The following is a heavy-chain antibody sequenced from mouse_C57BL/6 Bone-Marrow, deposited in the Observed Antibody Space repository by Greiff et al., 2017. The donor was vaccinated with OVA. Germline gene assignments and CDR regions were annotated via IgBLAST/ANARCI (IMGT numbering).Heavy chain of an antibody. CDR2: ISNGGGST. Sequence: EVHLVESGGGLVQPGGSLKLSCAASGFTFSDYYMYWVRQTPEKRLEWVAYISNGGGSTYYPDTVKGRFTISRDNANNTLYLQMSRLKSEYTAMYYCARGGYDYWGQGTTLTVSS. V-gene: IGHV5-12*01. CDR3: ARGGYDY. D-gene: IGHD2-2*01. J-gene: IGHJ2*01. CDR1: GFTFSDYY.